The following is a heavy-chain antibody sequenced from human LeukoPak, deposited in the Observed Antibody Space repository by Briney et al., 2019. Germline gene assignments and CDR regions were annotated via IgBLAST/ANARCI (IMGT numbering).Heavy chain of an antibody. V-gene: IGHV3-11*04. CDR1: GFTFSNAW. CDR2: ISPSGSTI. D-gene: IGHD1-26*01. Sequence: GGSLRLSCAASGFTFSNAWMSWVRQAPGKGLEWISYISPSGSTIHYADSVKGRFTISRDNAKNSLYLQMNSLRAEDTAAYYCARGSWDIWGQGTLVTVSS. J-gene: IGHJ4*02. CDR3: ARGSWDI.